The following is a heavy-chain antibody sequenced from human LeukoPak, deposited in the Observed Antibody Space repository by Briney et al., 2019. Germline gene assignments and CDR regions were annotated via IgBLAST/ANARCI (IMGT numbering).Heavy chain of an antibody. Sequence: SETLSLTCAVYGGSFSGYYWSWIRQPPGKGLEWIGEINHSGSTNYNPSLKSRVTISVDTSKNQFSLKLSSVTAADTAVYYCARGYCSGGSCYHEYFDYWGQGTLVTVSS. CDR2: INHSGST. CDR3: ARGYCSGGSCYHEYFDY. J-gene: IGHJ4*02. V-gene: IGHV4-34*01. D-gene: IGHD2-15*01. CDR1: GGSFSGYY.